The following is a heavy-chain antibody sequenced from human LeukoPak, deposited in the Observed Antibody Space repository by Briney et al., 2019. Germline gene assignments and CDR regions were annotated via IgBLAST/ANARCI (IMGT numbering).Heavy chain of an antibody. CDR3: AKKLISNVDYFDS. V-gene: IGHV3-30*02. Sequence: PGGSLRLSCAAPGFIFSTYGMHWVRQAPGKGLEWVPYISSDGSRKNYADSVKGRFTISRDNSKPTVFLQMSSQKAEDTAVYYCAKKLISNVDYFDSWGQGTRVTVSP. J-gene: IGHJ4*02. CDR1: GFIFSTYG. D-gene: IGHD2-15*01. CDR2: ISSDGSRK.